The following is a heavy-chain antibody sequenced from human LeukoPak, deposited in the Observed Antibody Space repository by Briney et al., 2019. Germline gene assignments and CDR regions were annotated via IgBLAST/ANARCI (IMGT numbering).Heavy chain of an antibody. Sequence: GGSLRLSCAASGFTFSSYGMHWVRQTPGKGLEWVAVISYDGSNKYYADSVKGRFTISRDNSKNTLYLQMNSQRAEDTAVYYCASGYCSGGSCDEAGYWGQGTLVTVSS. CDR2: ISYDGSNK. V-gene: IGHV3-30*03. CDR3: ASGYCSGGSCDEAGY. J-gene: IGHJ4*02. CDR1: GFTFSSYG. D-gene: IGHD2-15*01.